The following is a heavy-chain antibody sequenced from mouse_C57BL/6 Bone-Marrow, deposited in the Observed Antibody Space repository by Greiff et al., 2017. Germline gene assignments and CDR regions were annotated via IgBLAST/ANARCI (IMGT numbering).Heavy chain of an antibody. Sequence: QVQLQQPGAELVKPGASVKLSCKASGYTFTNYWMHWVKQRPGQGLEWIGMMHPYGGSPDYNEKFKSEATLGVDKSSRTAYMELSSLTSGDSAVYYCARSYDYGDYTMDYWGQGTSVTVSA. CDR1: GYTFTNYW. V-gene: IGHV1-64*01. J-gene: IGHJ4*01. CDR3: ARSYDYGDYTMDY. D-gene: IGHD2-4*01. CDR2: MHPYGGSP.